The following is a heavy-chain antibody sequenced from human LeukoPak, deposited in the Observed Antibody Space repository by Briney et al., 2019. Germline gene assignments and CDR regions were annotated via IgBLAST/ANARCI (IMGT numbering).Heavy chain of an antibody. J-gene: IGHJ6*03. CDR2: IRYNGNNQ. V-gene: IGHV3-30*02. CDR1: GFTFNNYG. D-gene: IGHD3-10*01. CDR3: AKDSAFYYTDV. Sequence: GGSLRLSCAASGFTFNNYGMHWVRQAPGKGLEWVAFIRYNGNNQYYADSVKGRFTISRDNSKNTLYLQMNSLKGDDTAVYYCAKDSAFYYTDVWGKGTTVIISS.